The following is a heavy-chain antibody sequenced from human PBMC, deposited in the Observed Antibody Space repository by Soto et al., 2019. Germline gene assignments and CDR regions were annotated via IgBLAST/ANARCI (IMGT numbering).Heavy chain of an antibody. D-gene: IGHD2-21*01. CDR2: IIPIFGTA. CDR1: GGTFSSYA. J-gene: IGHJ6*02. V-gene: IGHV1-69*01. Sequence: QVQLVQSGAEVKKPGSSVKVSCKASGGTFSSYAISWVRQAPGQGLEWMGGIIPIFGTANYAQKFQGRVTITADESTSTAYMELSSLRSEDTAVYYCGRERLVGRPRYYYYCGIDVWGQGTTVTVSS. CDR3: GRERLVGRPRYYYYCGIDV.